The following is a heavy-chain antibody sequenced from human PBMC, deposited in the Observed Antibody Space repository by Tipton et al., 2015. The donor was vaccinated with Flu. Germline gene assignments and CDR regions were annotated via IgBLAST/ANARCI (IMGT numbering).Heavy chain of an antibody. J-gene: IGHJ4*02. D-gene: IGHD1-26*01. CDR2: VHYSGST. CDR3: AREGRNSGGLDY. V-gene: IGHV4-39*07. CDR1: GASISSTSYF. Sequence: TLSLTCTVSGASISSTSYFWGWIRQPPGKGLEWIGSVHYSGSTYQNPSLESRVTISVDTSKNQFSLKLSSVTAADTAVYFCAREGRNSGGLDYWGQGTLVTVSS.